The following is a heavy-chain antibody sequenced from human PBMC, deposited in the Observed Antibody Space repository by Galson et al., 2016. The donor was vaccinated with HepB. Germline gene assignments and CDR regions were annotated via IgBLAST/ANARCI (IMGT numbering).Heavy chain of an antibody. CDR3: ASRHPYSSSWSHDAFDI. CDR1: GYTFTSYN. V-gene: IGHV1-46*01. J-gene: IGHJ3*02. CDR2: INPIGVTT. Sequence: SVKVSCKASGYTFTSYNIHWVRQAPGQGLEWMGIINPIGVTTSYAQKFQGRVTMTGDTSTSTVYMELSSLRSEDTAVYYCASRHPYSSSWSHDAFDIWGQGTMVTVSS. D-gene: IGHD6-13*01.